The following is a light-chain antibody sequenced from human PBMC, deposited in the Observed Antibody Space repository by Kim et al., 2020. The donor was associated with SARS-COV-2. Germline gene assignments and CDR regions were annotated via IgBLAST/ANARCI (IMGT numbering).Light chain of an antibody. V-gene: IGLV3-1*01. CDR1: KLGDKY. Sequence: SVSPGQTASITCSGYKLGDKYACWYQHKPGQSPVLVIYQDSKRPSGIPERFSGSNSGNTATLTISGTQAMDEADYYCQAWDSSTAVFGGGTKVTVL. CDR3: QAWDSSTAV. J-gene: IGLJ3*02. CDR2: QDS.